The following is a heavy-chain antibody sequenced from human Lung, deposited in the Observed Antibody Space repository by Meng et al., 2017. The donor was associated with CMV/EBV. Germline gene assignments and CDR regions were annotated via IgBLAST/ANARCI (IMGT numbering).Heavy chain of an antibody. D-gene: IGHD6-13*01. CDR1: GYTFTSYY. CDR2: INPSGGST. CDR3: ARVGPAAGTGFFDY. Sequence: AXVXVSXXASGYTFTSYYMHWVRQAPGQGLEWMGRINPSGGSTSYAQKFQGRVTMTRDTSTSTVYMELSSLRSEDTAVYYCARVGPAAGTGFFDYWGQGTLVXVSS. J-gene: IGHJ4*02. V-gene: IGHV1-46*01.